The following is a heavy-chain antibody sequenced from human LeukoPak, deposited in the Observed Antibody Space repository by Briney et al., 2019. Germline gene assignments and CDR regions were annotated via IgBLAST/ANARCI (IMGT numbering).Heavy chain of an antibody. CDR2: FHPEDGET. D-gene: IGHD2-21*02. J-gene: IGHJ6*03. CDR1: GYTVTELS. CDR3: ASASRGGDWSYYYYMDV. V-gene: IGHV1-24*01. Sequence: ASVKVSYKVSGYTVTELSMHSVRQSPGKGLEWMGGFHPEDGETIYAQKFQGRVTMTEDTSTDTAYMELSSLRSEDTAVYYCASASRGGDWSYYYYMDVWGKGTTVTISS.